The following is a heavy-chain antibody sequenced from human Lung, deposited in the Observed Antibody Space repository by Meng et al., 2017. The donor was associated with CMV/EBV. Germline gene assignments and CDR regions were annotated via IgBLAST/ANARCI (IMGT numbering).Heavy chain of an antibody. CDR3: AKEGRYCSSTSCFYYFDY. CDR2: ISWDGGST. J-gene: IGHJ4*02. V-gene: IGHV3-43*01. Sequence: ESLKISXAASGFTFDDYTMHWVRQAPGKGLEWVSLISWDGGSTYYADSVKGRFTISRDNSKNSLYLQMNSLRTEDTALYYCAKEGRYCSSTSCFYYFDYWGQGXLVTVSS. CDR1: GFTFDDYT. D-gene: IGHD2-2*01.